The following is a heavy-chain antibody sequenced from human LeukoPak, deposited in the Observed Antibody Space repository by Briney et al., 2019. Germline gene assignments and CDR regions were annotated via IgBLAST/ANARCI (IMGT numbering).Heavy chain of an antibody. CDR1: GFTFSSFA. J-gene: IGHJ4*02. Sequence: GGSLRLSCAAYGFTFSSFAMSWVRQAPGKGLEWVSAISGSGGSTYYADSVKGRFTISRDNSKNTLYLQMNSLGAEDTAVYYCAKGLWFGESAFDYWGQGTLVTVSS. D-gene: IGHD3-10*01. CDR2: ISGSGGST. V-gene: IGHV3-23*01. CDR3: AKGLWFGESAFDY.